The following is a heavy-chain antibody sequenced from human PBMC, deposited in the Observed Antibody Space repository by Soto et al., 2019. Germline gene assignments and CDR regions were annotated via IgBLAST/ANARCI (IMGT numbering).Heavy chain of an antibody. CDR3: VKAPRRDGYNHFVSFDY. J-gene: IGHJ4*02. V-gene: IGHV3-64D*06. CDR2: ISSNGGST. CDR1: GFTFSSYA. Sequence: GGSLRLSCSASGFTFSSYAMHWVRQAPGKGLEYVSAISSNGGSTYYADSVKGRFTISRDNSKNTLYLQMSSLRAEDTAVYYCVKAPRRDGYNHFVSFDYWGQGTLVTVSS. D-gene: IGHD5-12*01.